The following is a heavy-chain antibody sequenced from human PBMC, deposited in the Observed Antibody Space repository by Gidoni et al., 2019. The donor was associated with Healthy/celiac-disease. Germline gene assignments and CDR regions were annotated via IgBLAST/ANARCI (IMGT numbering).Heavy chain of an antibody. CDR1: GGSISRYD. CDR2: IYYSGST. CDR3: ARHGVVGYSYGSARYSYVMDV. J-gene: IGHJ6*02. V-gene: IGHV4-59*08. D-gene: IGHD5-18*01. Sequence: QVQLQESGPGLVKPSEPLSLTCTVPGGSISRYDWSWIRQPTGKGLEGIGYIYYSGSTNYNPSLKSLFTIAVETSNNQSSLKLSSLTAADTAVYYCARHGVVGYSYGSARYSYVMDVWGQGTTVTVSS.